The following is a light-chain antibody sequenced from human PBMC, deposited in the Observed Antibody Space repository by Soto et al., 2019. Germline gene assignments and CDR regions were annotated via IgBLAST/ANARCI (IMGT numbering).Light chain of an antibody. CDR3: QQRGHWPPYT. CDR2: DAS. V-gene: IGKV3-11*01. J-gene: IGKJ2*01. CDR1: QSVDSY. Sequence: EIVLTQSPATLSLSPGERATLSCRASQSVDSYLAWYQQKPGQPPRLLIYDASNRATGIPGRFSGSGSGTDFTLTISSLEPEDFAIYYCQQRGHWPPYTFGQGTKLEIK.